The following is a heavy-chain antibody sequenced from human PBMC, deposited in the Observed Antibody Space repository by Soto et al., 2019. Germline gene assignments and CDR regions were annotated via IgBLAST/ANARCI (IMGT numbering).Heavy chain of an antibody. CDR3: VRGDGDRYDSHGYLGRH. CDR1: GFTFSKYW. J-gene: IGHJ4*02. D-gene: IGHD2-21*01. V-gene: IGHV3-74*01. CDR2: MNMDGNRI. Sequence: VGSRRLSCAASGFTFSKYWMHWVRQAPGKGLECVSRMNMDGNRISYVDSVKVRCTISRDNAKNTFYMEMNSARVEDTAVYFCVRGDGDRYDSHGYLGRHWGQGSLVTVSS.